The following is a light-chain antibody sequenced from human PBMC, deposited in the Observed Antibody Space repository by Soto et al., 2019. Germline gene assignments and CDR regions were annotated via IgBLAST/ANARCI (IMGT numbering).Light chain of an antibody. CDR3: QQDNSYSMT. CDR2: DAS. Sequence: DIQMTQSPSTLSASVGHSVTSSCRARQSISRWLAWYQQKPGQAPKILIYDASSLESGVPSWFSGSGSGTDFTLTISSLQPDDVATYYCQQDNSYSMTFGQGTKVEIK. CDR1: QSISRW. J-gene: IGKJ1*01. V-gene: IGKV1-5*01.